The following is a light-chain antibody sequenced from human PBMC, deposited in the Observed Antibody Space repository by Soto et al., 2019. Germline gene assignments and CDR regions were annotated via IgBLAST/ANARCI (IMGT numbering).Light chain of an antibody. J-gene: IGKJ5*01. CDR2: DAS. V-gene: IGKV1-5*01. CDR1: QSFSTW. CDR3: QQYNSYPRT. Sequence: DIPMTQSPSTLSASVGDRVTITCRASQSFSTWLAWYQQKPGKAPKLLIYDASNLESGVPSRFSGSGSGTEFTLTISSLEPDDFATYYCQQYNSYPRTFGQGTRLEIE.